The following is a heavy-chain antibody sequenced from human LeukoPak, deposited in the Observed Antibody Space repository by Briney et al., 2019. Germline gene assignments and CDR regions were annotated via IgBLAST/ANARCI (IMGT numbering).Heavy chain of an antibody. D-gene: IGHD3-10*01. J-gene: IGHJ4*02. Sequence: ASVKVSCKASGYTFTGYYMHWVRQAPGQRLEWMGWINPNSGGTNYAQKFKGRVTMTRDTSISTAYMELSRLRSDDTAVYYCARDSIRSSYGSGRYMGYWGQGTLVTVSS. V-gene: IGHV1-2*02. CDR3: ARDSIRSSYGSGRYMGY. CDR1: GYTFTGYY. CDR2: INPNSGGT.